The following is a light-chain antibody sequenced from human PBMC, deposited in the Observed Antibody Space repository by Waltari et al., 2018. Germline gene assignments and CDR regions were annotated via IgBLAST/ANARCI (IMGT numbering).Light chain of an antibody. V-gene: IGKV3-20*01. Sequence: EIVLTQSPGTLSLSPGERATLSCRASQSVSSSYLAWYQQKPGQAPRLLIYGASSRATGIPDRFSGSWSGTDFTLTISRLEFEDFAVYYCLQYGYSPKTFGQGTKVEIK. CDR2: GAS. J-gene: IGKJ1*01. CDR3: LQYGYSPKT. CDR1: QSVSSSY.